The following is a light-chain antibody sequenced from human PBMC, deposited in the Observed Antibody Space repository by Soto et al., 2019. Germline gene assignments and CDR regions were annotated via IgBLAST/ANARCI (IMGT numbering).Light chain of an antibody. CDR3: QQLYSYPLT. V-gene: IGKV1-9*01. J-gene: IGKJ4*01. CDR2: AAS. Sequence: IQVTQSPSSLSASVGDRVTITCRASQGITSYLAWYQQKPGKAPKLLIYAASALQTGVSSRFSGSGYGTDFALTISNLQPEVFETYFCQQLYSYPLTFGGGTTVEF. CDR1: QGITSY.